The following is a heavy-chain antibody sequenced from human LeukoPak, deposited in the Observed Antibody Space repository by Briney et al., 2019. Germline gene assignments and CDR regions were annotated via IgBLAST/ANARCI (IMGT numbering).Heavy chain of an antibody. V-gene: IGHV1-2*02. CDR3: ARDGVAATFDY. CDR1: GYTFTSYD. Sequence: ASVKASCKASGYTFTSYDINWVRQATGQGLEWMGWMNPNSGGTNYAQKFQGRVTMTRDTSISTAYMELSRLRSDDTAVYYCARDGVAATFDYWGQGTLVTVSS. D-gene: IGHD2-15*01. CDR2: MNPNSGGT. J-gene: IGHJ4*02.